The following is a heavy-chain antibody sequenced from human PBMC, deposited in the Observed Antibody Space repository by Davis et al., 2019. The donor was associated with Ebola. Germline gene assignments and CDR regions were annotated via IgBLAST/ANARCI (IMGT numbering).Heavy chain of an antibody. V-gene: IGHV4-34*01. J-gene: IGHJ5*02. CDR3: ARSLLRFLEGPDT. CDR2: INRSGTT. D-gene: IGHD3-3*01. CDR1: GGSFGSYY. Sequence: SETLSLTCAVYGGSFGSYYWSWIRQAPGKGLEWIGEINRSGTTNNNPSLKSRVSMTVDTSKHQLSLKLSHVTAADTAVYYCARSLLRFLEGPDTWGQGSLVTVSS.